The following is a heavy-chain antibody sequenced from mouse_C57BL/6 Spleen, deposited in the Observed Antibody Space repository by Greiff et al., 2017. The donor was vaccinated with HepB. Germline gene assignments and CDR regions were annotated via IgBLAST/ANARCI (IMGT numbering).Heavy chain of an antibody. CDR1: GFNIKDYY. CDR2: IDPEDGDT. Sequence: EVQLQQSGAELVRPGASVKLSCTASGFNIKDYYMHWVKQRPEQGLEWIGRIDPEDGDTEYAPKFQGKATMTADTSSNTAYLQLSSLTSEDTAVYYWTFYYGGAGFAYWGQGTLVTVSA. V-gene: IGHV14-1*01. CDR3: TFYYGGAGFAY. J-gene: IGHJ3*01. D-gene: IGHD1-1*01.